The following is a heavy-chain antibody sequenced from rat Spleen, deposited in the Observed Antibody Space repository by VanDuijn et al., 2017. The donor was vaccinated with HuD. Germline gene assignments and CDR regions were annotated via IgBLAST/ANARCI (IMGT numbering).Heavy chain of an antibody. CDR2: IWGDGST. J-gene: IGHJ2*01. CDR3: ARLAGY. CDR1: GSSLTSYH. Sequence: QVQLKESGPGLVKPSETLSLTCTVSGSSLTSYHVSWVRQPPRKGLEWMGVIWGDGSTAYNSALKSRLSSSRDTSKSQVFLKMNSLQTEDKATFYCARLAGYWGQGVMVTVSS. V-gene: IGHV2-32*01.